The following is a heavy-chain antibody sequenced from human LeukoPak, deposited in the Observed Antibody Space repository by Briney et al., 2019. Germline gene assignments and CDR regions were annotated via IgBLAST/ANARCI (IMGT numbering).Heavy chain of an antibody. D-gene: IGHD3-10*01. CDR2: IYYSGST. J-gene: IGHJ4*02. CDR3: ARGRALLLWFGEGWHEYDY. Sequence: PSETLSLTCTVSGYSISSGYYWGWIRQPPGKGLEWIGSIYYSGSTYYNPSLKSRVTISVDTSKNQFSLKLSSVTAADTAVYYCARGRALLLWFGEGWHEYDYWGQGTLVTVSS. V-gene: IGHV4-38-2*02. CDR1: GYSISSGYY.